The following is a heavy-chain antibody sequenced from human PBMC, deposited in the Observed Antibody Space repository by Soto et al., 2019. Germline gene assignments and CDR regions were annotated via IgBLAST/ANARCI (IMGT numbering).Heavy chain of an antibody. CDR3: TTDFTEESSGWQRGRDY. J-gene: IGHJ4*02. Sequence: EVQLVESGGGLVKPGGSLRLSCAASGFTFSNAWMSWVRQAPGKGLEWVGRIKSKTDCGTTDYAAPVKGRFTISRDDSKNTLYLQMNSLKTEDTAVYYCTTDFTEESSGWQRGRDYWGQGTLVTVSS. D-gene: IGHD6-19*01. CDR2: IKSKTDCGTT. CDR1: GFTFSNAW. V-gene: IGHV3-15*01.